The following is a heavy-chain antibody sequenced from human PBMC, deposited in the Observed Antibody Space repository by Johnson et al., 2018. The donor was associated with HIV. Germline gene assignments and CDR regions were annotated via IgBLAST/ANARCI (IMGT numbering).Heavy chain of an antibody. CDR1: GFNVSGNY. CDR2: IYSGGST. CDR3: ARDFNSGSPDGAFDI. J-gene: IGHJ3*02. V-gene: IGHV3-66*01. D-gene: IGHD4-23*01. Sequence: VQLVECGGGLVQPGGSLRLSCVASGFNVSGNYMSWVRQAPGRGLEWVSVIYSGGSTYYADSVKGRFTISRDNSKNTLYLQMNTLRAEDTAVYYCARDFNSGSPDGAFDIWGQGTMVTVSS.